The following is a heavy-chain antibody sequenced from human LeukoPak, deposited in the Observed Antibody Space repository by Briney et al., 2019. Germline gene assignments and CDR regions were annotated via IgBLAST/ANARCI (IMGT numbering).Heavy chain of an antibody. CDR3: ARDFRDYFFYY. J-gene: IGHJ4*02. CDR2: INPNSGGT. V-gene: IGHV1-2*02. CDR1: GYTFTDYY. Sequence: GASVKVSCKASGYTFTDYYIHWVRQAPGHGLEWMGWINPNSGGTNYAQKFRGRVTMTRDTSISTAYMELSRLTSDDTAVYYCARDFRDYFFYYWGQGTLVIVSS.